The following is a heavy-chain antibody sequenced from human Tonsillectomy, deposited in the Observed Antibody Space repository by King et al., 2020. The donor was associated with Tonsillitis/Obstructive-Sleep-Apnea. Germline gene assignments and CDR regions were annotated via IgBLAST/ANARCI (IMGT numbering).Heavy chain of an antibody. CDR1: GYTFTSYA. J-gene: IGHJ6*03. Sequence: QLVQSGSELKKPGASVKVSCKASGYTFTSYAMNWLRQAPGQGPEWMGWFNTNTWNQTYAQGFTGRFVFSLDTSVSTAYLQISSLKAEDTAVYYCAREYRDEGDYYYMDVWGKGTTVTVSS. D-gene: IGHD1-14*01. V-gene: IGHV7-4-1*02. CDR3: AREYRDEGDYYYMDV. CDR2: FNTNTWNQ.